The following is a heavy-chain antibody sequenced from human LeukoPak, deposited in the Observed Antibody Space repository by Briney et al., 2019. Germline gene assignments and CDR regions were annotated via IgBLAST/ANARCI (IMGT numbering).Heavy chain of an antibody. CDR1: GGSFSGYY. CDR2: IYTSGST. Sequence: PSETLSLTCAVYGGSFSGYYWSWIRQPAGKGLEWIGRIYTSGSTNYNPSLKSRVTMSVDTSKNQFSLKLSSVTAADTAVYYCARGRQQGGDFDYWGQGTLVTVSS. J-gene: IGHJ4*02. V-gene: IGHV4-59*10. D-gene: IGHD6-13*01. CDR3: ARGRQQGGDFDY.